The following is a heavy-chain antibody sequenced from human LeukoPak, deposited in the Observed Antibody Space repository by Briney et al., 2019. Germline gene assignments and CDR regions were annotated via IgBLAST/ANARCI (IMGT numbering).Heavy chain of an antibody. D-gene: IGHD3-10*01. Sequence: SETLSLTCAVCGVSFSGYYWVWIPQPPGKGLEWSGDINHSGGIQYNPPLESRVTLSLDTPENHFSLRLISVTAADQGVLFCAGGFLAHVYGSISHDYWGERTLVSVSS. V-gene: IGHV4-34*01. CDR3: AGGFLAHVYGSISHDY. CDR1: GVSFSGYY. CDR2: INHSGGI. J-gene: IGHJ4*02.